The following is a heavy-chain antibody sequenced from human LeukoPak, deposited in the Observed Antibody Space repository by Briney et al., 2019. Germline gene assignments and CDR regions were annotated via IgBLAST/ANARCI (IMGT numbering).Heavy chain of an antibody. J-gene: IGHJ4*02. CDR3: ARGSKAAPGTFDY. CDR2: TNHSGST. CDR1: GGSFSGYY. Sequence: PSETLSLTCAVYGGSFSGYYWSWIRQPPGKGLEWIGETNHSGSTNYNPSLKSRVTISVDTSKNQFSLKLSSVTAADTAVYYCARGSKAAPGTFDYWGQGTLVTVSS. D-gene: IGHD6-13*01. V-gene: IGHV4-34*01.